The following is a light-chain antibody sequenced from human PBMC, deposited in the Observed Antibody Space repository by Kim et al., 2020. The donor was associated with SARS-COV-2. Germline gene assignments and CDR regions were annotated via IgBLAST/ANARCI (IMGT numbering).Light chain of an antibody. J-gene: IGKJ1*01. V-gene: IGKV1-5*03. Sequence: DIQMTQSPSTLSASVRDRVTITCRASQSISSWLAWYQQKPGKAPNLLIYKASSLESGVPSRFSGSGSGTEFTLTISSLQPDDFATYYCQQYNSYSRTFGQWTKVDIK. CDR1: QSISSW. CDR2: KAS. CDR3: QQYNSYSRT.